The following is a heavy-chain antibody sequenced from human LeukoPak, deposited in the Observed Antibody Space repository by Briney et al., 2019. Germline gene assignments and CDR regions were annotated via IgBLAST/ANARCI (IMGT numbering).Heavy chain of an antibody. D-gene: IGHD3-22*01. Sequence: ASVKVSCKASGYTFTGYYMHWVRQAPGQGLEWMGWISTYNDNTNYAQRLQGRVTMTRDTFISTAYMELSRLKSDDTAVYYCARGYYDGSDFEYFQHWGQGTLVTVSS. J-gene: IGHJ1*01. CDR1: GYTFTGYY. V-gene: IGHV1-2*02. CDR3: ARGYYDGSDFEYFQH. CDR2: ISTYNDNT.